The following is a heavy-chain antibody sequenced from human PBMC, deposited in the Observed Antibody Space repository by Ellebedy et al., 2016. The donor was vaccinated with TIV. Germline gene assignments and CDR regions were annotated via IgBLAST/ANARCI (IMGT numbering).Heavy chain of an antibody. D-gene: IGHD4-23*01. J-gene: IGHJ4*02. Sequence: SETLSLXXSVSGGSISDYYWSWIRQPAGKGLEWIGRLSNSGSTNYNPSFKGRVTISVDTSKNQFSLSLMSVTAADTAVYYCARSGGIYGANSFDYWGQGTLVSVSS. V-gene: IGHV4-4*07. CDR1: GGSISDYY. CDR3: ARSGGIYGANSFDY. CDR2: LSNSGST.